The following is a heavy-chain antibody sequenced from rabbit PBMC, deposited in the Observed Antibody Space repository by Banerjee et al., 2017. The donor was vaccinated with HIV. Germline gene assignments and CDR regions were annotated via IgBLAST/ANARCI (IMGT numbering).Heavy chain of an antibody. CDR2: IVAGSSDIT. J-gene: IGHJ4*01. CDR3: ARAGGFENYFNL. V-gene: IGHV1S45*01. Sequence: QEQLXXSGGGLXXPEGSLTLTXXXXGFTLXNNYYMCWVRQAPGKGLEWVGCIVAGSSDITYYASWAKGRFTISKTSSTTVTLQMTSLTAADTATYFCARAGGFENYFNLWGQGTLVTVS. CDR1: GFTLXNNYY. D-gene: IGHD1-1*01.